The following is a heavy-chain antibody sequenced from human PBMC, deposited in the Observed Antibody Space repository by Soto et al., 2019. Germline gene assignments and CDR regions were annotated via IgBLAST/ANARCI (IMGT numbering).Heavy chain of an antibody. Sequence: ASVKVSCKASGYTFTNYAMHWVRQAPGQRLEWMGWINAGNGNTKYSQKFQGRVTMTWDTSTTTVYMELSSLRSEDTAVYYCARAPYSSSSFFFDYWGQGTPVTVSS. CDR3: ARAPYSSSSFFFDY. J-gene: IGHJ4*02. CDR1: GYTFTNYA. D-gene: IGHD6-6*01. CDR2: INAGNGNT. V-gene: IGHV1-3*01.